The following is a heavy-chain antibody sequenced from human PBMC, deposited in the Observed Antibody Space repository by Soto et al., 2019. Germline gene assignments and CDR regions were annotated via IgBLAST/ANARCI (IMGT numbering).Heavy chain of an antibody. CDR1: GFSLSTTGVG. CDR3: VQSRCGGDCLQSYSSHSYYGLDV. V-gene: IGHV2-5*02. Sequence: QITSKESGPTLVKPTQTLTLTCTFSGFSLSTTGVGVGWIRQPPGKALEWLALIYWDDDKRYNPSLKSRLTITKDTPKNQVVLTMTNMDPVDTATYYCVQSRCGGDCLQSYSSHSYYGLDVWGQGTTVTVSS. CDR2: IYWDDDK. D-gene: IGHD2-21*01. J-gene: IGHJ6*02.